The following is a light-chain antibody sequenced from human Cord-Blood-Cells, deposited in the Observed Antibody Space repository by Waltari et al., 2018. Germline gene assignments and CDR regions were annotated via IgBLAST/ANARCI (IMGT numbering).Light chain of an antibody. Sequence: QSVLTQPPSVSGAPGQRVTISCTGSSSNIGAGYDVHWYQQLPGTAPKLLIYGNSNRPSGVPDRFSGSKSATSASLAITGIQAGDEVDYYCQSYDSSQSGSVFGGGTKLTVL. CDR2: GNS. CDR1: SSNIGAGYD. J-gene: IGLJ3*02. CDR3: QSYDSSQSGSV. V-gene: IGLV1-40*01.